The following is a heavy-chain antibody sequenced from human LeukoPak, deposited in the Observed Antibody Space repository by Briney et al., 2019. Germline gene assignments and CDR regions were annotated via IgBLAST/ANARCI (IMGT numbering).Heavy chain of an antibody. V-gene: IGHV1-46*01. CDR3: ARERGGSYPFDY. CDR1: GDTFTSYY. D-gene: IGHD1-26*01. Sequence: ASVKVSCKASGDTFTSYYMHWVRQAPGQGLEWMGIINPSGGSTSYAQKFQGRVTMTRDTSTSTVYMELSSLRSEDTAMYYCARERGGSYPFDYWGQGTLVTVSS. CDR2: INPSGGST. J-gene: IGHJ4*02.